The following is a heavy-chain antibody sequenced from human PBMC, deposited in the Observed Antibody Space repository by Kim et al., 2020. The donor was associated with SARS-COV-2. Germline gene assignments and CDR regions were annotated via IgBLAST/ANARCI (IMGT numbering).Heavy chain of an antibody. CDR1: GFTFSSYG. V-gene: IGHV3-33*05. CDR2: ISYDGSNK. J-gene: IGHJ4*02. Sequence: GGSLRLSCAASGFTFSSYGMHWVRQAPGKGLEWVAVISYDGSNKYYADSVKGRFTISRDNSKNTLYLQMNSLRAEDTAVYYCARDQIGFDYWGQGTLVT. D-gene: IGHD3-22*01. CDR3: ARDQIGFDY.